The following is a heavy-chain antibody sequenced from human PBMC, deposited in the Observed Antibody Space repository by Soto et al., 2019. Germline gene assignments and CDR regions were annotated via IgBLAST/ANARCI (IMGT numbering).Heavy chain of an antibody. D-gene: IGHD2-8*01. J-gene: IGHJ3*02. CDR1: GFTFSSHW. CDR2: INPDASDA. Sequence: EVQLVESGGGLVQPGGSLRLSCAASGFTFSSHWLHWVRQTPGEGLVSVSRINPDASDADYADSVKGRFTISRDNAKSPLYLDMNSLRAEDTGVYYCARPKTMVYSAFDTWGQGTMVTVSS. V-gene: IGHV3-74*01. CDR3: ARPKTMVYSAFDT.